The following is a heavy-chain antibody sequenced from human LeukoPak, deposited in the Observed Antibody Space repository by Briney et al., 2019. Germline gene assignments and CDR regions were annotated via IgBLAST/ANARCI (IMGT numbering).Heavy chain of an antibody. V-gene: IGHV3-23*01. CDR1: GFTFSSHP. Sequence: GASLRLSCAASGFTFSSHPMSWVRQAPGKGLEWVSAISGSGGSTYYADSVKGRFTISRDNSKNTLYLQMNSLRAEDTAVYYCAKGPLYGDYVVYWGQGTLVTVSS. J-gene: IGHJ4*02. CDR2: ISGSGGST. CDR3: AKGPLYGDYVVY. D-gene: IGHD3-16*01.